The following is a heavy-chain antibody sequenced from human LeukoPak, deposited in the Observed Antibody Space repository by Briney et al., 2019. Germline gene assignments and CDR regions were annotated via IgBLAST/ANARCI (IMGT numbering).Heavy chain of an antibody. CDR2: ISGSGGST. Sequence: PGGSLRLSCAASGFTFSSYGMSWVRQAPGKGLEWVSAISGSGGSTYYADSVKGRFTISRDNSKNTLYLQMNSLRAEDTAVYYYAKPSSSSWYLFSFPDFDYWGKGTLVTVSS. J-gene: IGHJ4*02. V-gene: IGHV3-23*01. CDR3: AKPSSSSWYLFSFPDFDY. CDR1: GFTFSSYG. D-gene: IGHD6-13*01.